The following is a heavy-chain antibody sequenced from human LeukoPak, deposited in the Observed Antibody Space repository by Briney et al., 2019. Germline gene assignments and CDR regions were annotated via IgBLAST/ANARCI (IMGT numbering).Heavy chain of an antibody. Sequence: GGSLRLSCAASGFTFSSYAMSWVRQAPGKGLEWVSAISGSGGSTYYADSVKGRFTISSDNSKNTLYLQMNSLRAEDTAVHYCAKAKLKVRGVYADYWGQGTLVTVSS. D-gene: IGHD3-10*01. CDR3: AKAKLKVRGVYADY. J-gene: IGHJ4*02. CDR2: ISGSGGST. V-gene: IGHV3-23*01. CDR1: GFTFSSYA.